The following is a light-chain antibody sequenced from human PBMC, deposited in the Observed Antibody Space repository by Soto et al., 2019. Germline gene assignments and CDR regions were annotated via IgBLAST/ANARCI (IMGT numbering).Light chain of an antibody. V-gene: IGLV2-14*03. CDR2: AVS. Sequence: QSVLTQHASVSGSPGQSITISCSGASSDIGSYDHVAWYQQFPGKSPKLIIYAVSDRPSGVSDRFSGSKSGISASLTISGLQTEDEADYYCISYTDRQSYLFGTGTRSPS. J-gene: IGLJ1*01. CDR1: SSDIGSYDH. CDR3: ISYTDRQSYL.